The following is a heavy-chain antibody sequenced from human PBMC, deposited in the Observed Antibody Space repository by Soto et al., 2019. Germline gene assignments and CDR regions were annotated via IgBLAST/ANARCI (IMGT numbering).Heavy chain of an antibody. Sequence: PSETLSLTCTVSGGSISSGGYYWSWIRQHPGKGLEWIGYIYYSGSTYYNPSLKSRVTISVDTSKNQFSLKLSSVAAADTAVYYCARGTELGGYSSSWQYYFDYWGQGTLVTVSS. V-gene: IGHV4-31*03. CDR3: ARGTELGGYSSSWQYYFDY. D-gene: IGHD6-13*01. J-gene: IGHJ4*02. CDR1: GGSISSGGYY. CDR2: IYYSGST.